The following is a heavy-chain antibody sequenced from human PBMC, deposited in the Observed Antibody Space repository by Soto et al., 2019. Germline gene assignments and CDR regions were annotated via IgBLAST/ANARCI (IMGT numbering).Heavy chain of an antibody. CDR3: ARDRRPSIYSGLAV. CDR2: IDGSSATT. CDR1: GFTFIDYA. V-gene: IGHV3-23*01. D-gene: IGHD2-2*01. Sequence: EVQLLESGGGLVQPGGSMRLSCAASGFTFIDYAMSWVRQAPGKGLEWVSAIDGSSATTNYADSVKGRFTISRDNSKNTLFLHMSGLRAEDTAVYYCARDRRPSIYSGLAVWGQGTTVIVSS. J-gene: IGHJ6*02.